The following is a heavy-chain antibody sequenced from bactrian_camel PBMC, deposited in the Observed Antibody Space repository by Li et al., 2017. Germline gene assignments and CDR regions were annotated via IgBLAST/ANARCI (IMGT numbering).Heavy chain of an antibody. V-gene: IGHV3S40*01. J-gene: IGHJ4*01. CDR1: GFTFDTYY. CDR2: ISPASGRR. Sequence: DVQLVESGGGLVQPGGALSLSCVASGFTFDTYYMAWVRQAPGKEREGVAAISPASGRRYYADSVKGRFTISQDNAKTTVYLQMNGLKPEDTAMYYCGLDTRSLACGDSWSLSRRFDVSGQGTQVTVS. D-gene: IGHD6*01.